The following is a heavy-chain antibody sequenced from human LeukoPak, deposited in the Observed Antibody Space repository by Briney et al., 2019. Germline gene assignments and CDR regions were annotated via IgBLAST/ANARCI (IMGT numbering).Heavy chain of an antibody. CDR1: GFTFSSYA. V-gene: IGHV3-23*01. Sequence: GGSLRLSCAASGFTFSSYAMSWARQAPGKGLEWVSGISGNGGGTYYADSVKGRFTISRDNSKNTLYLQVNSLRAEDTAVYYCAKSFGYSRSWFDYWGQGTRVTVSS. D-gene: IGHD6-13*01. CDR2: ISGNGGGT. J-gene: IGHJ4*02. CDR3: AKSFGYSRSWFDY.